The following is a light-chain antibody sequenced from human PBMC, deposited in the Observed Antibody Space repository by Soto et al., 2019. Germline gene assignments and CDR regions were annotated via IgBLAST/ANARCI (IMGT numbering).Light chain of an antibody. CDR3: QQTYLPPYT. CDR2: AAS. V-gene: IGKV1-39*01. J-gene: IGKJ2*01. Sequence: DIQMTQSPSSLSASVGDRVTITCRTSQIINNYLAWYQQKPGRAPNLVIYAASSLQSGVPSRFSGSGSGTDFTLTINSLQPEDYAIYYYQQTYLPPYTFGQGTKLEIK. CDR1: QIINNY.